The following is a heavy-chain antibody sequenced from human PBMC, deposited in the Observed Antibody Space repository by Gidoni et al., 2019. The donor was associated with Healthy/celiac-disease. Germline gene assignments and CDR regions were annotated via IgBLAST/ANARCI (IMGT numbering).Heavy chain of an antibody. CDR1: GFTFGDYA. CDR3: TRDRRDSSGWSFDY. D-gene: IGHD6-19*01. CDR2: IRSKAYGGTT. J-gene: IGHJ4*02. Sequence: EVQLVESGGGLVKPGRSLRLSCTASGFTFGDYAMSWFRQAPGTGLEWVGFIRSKAYGGTTEYAASVKGRFTISRDDSKSIAYLQMNSLKTEDTAVYYCTRDRRDSSGWSFDYWGQGTLVTVSS. V-gene: IGHV3-49*05.